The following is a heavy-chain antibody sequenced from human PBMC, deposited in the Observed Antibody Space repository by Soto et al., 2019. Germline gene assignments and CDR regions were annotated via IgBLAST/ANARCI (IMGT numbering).Heavy chain of an antibody. CDR1: GFTFSSYA. J-gene: IGHJ6*03. D-gene: IGHD3-3*01. V-gene: IGHV3-23*01. CDR3: AALRFLEWLSPAENMDV. Sequence: GGSLRLSCAASGFTFSSYAMSWVRQAPGKGLEWVSAISGSGGSTYYADSVKGRFTISRDNSKNTLYLQMNSLRAEDTAVYYCAALRFLEWLSPAENMDVWGKGTTVTVSS. CDR2: ISGSGGST.